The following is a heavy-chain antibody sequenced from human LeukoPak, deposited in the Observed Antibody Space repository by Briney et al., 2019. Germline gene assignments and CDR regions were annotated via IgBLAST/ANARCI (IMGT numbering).Heavy chain of an antibody. Sequence: PSQTLSLTCAVSGGSISSGGYSWSWIRQPPGKGLEWIGYIYHSGSTYYNPSLKSRVTISVDRSKNQFSLKLSSVTAADTAVYYCARDAGYCSGGSCPPRQYYYYGMDVWGQGTTVTVSS. J-gene: IGHJ6*02. CDR2: IYHSGST. D-gene: IGHD2-15*01. CDR1: GGSISSGGYS. V-gene: IGHV4-30-2*01. CDR3: ARDAGYCSGGSCPPRQYYYYGMDV.